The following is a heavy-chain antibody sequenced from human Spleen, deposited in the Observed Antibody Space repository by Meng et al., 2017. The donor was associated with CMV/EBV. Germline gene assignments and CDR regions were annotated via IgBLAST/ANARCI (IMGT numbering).Heavy chain of an antibody. CDR3: ARGDTAIFVNYYYYGVDV. CDR1: GFTFSSYA. D-gene: IGHD5-18*01. V-gene: IGHV3-30*04. Sequence: GESLKISCAASGFTFSSYAMHWVRQAPGKGLEWVAVISHDGRNKYYADSVKGRFTISRDNSKNTLYLQMNSLRAEDTAVYYCARGDTAIFVNYYYYGVDVWGQGTTVTVSS. J-gene: IGHJ6*02. CDR2: ISHDGRNK.